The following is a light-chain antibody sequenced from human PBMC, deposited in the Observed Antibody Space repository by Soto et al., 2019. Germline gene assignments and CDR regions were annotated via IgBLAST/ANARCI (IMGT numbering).Light chain of an antibody. V-gene: IGLV2-14*01. CDR3: SSYTSSSLYV. J-gene: IGLJ1*01. CDR2: DVS. Sequence: QSVLTQPASVSGSPGQSITISCTGTSSDVGGYNYVSWYQQLPGKAPKLMIYDVSDRPSGVSNRFSGSKSGNTASLTISGLQAEDEADYYRSSYTSSSLYVFGTGTKVTVL. CDR1: SSDVGGYNY.